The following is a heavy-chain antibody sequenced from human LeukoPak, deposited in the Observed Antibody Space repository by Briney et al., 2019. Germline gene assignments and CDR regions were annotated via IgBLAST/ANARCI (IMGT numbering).Heavy chain of an antibody. CDR1: GGSISSSSYY. CDR2: IYYSGST. D-gene: IGHD3-22*01. V-gene: IGHV4-39*01. J-gene: IGHJ4*02. Sequence: PSETLSLTCTVPGGSISSSSYYWGWIRQPPGKGLEWIGSIYYSGSTYYNPSLKSRVTISVDTSKNQFSLKLSSVTAADTAVYYCARHQYYYDSSGYLYWGQGTLVTVSS. CDR3: ARHQYYYDSSGYLY.